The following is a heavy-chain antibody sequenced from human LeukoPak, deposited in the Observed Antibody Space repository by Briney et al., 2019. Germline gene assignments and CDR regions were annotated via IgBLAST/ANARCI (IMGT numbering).Heavy chain of an antibody. CDR2: INPTTGDT. Sequence: ASVKVSCKASGYTFTSYYMHWGRQAPGQGLEWMGIINPTTGDTTYAQKVQGRLTMTRDMSTSTVYMEMSSLTSEDTAVFHCARYGFSTVSQGGWHAFDIWGQGTVVTVSS. V-gene: IGHV1-46*01. J-gene: IGHJ3*02. CDR1: GYTFTSYY. CDR3: ARYGFSTVSQGGWHAFDI. D-gene: IGHD6-13*01.